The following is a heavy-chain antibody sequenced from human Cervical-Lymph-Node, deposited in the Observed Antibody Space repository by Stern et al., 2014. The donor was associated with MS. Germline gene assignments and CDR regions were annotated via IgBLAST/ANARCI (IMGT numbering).Heavy chain of an antibody. CDR1: GFTFGDYA. CDR2: ISCNRGST. Sequence: EVQLVESGGGLVQPGRSLRLSCAASGFTFGDYAMHWVRQAPGKGLEWVSGISCNRGSTTYADSVKGRITISRDNAKNTLYLQMNSLRAEDTALYYCAKDKGPSGPMIVDDWGQGTPVTVSS. J-gene: IGHJ4*01. D-gene: IGHD3-22*01. V-gene: IGHV3-9*01. CDR3: AKDKGPSGPMIVDD.